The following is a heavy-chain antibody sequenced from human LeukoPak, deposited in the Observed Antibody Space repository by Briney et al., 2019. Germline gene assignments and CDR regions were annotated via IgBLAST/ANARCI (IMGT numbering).Heavy chain of an antibody. D-gene: IGHD3-9*01. CDR1: GGCISSYY. CDR2: IYYSGRT. V-gene: IGHV4-59*08. Sequence: SETLSLTCTVSGGCISSYYWSWIRQPPGKGLEWIGYIYYSGRTNYNPSLKSRVTISVDTSKNQFSLKLSSVTAADTAVYYCARHMPPPYYDILTGYYTDYGMDVWGQGTTVTVSS. CDR3: ARHMPPPYYDILTGYYTDYGMDV. J-gene: IGHJ6*02.